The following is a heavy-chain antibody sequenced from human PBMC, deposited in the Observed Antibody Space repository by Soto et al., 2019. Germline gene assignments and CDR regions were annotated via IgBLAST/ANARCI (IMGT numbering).Heavy chain of an antibody. CDR1: GFNFNIYA. V-gene: IGHV3-23*01. CDR3: PKALGNPYYYYYMDV. D-gene: IGHD1-1*01. CDR2: ISPGGDST. Sequence: EVQLLESGGGLVQPGGSLRLSCAASGFNFNIYAMTWVRQAPGKGLEWVSTISPGGDSTYFADSVKGRVTISRDNSKNTLSLQMNSLRAEDTATYFCPKALGNPYYYYYMDVWGTGTTVTVSS. J-gene: IGHJ6*03.